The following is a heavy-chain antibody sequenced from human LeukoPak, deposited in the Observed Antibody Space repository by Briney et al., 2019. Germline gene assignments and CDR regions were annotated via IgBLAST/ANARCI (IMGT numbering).Heavy chain of an antibody. CDR1: GGSISSYY. CDR3: ARVFGYYDSSEDAFDI. CDR2: IYTSGST. Sequence: SETLSLTCTVSGGSISSYYWSWIRQPAGKGLEWIGRIYTSGSTNYNPSLKSRVTMSVDTSKNQFSLKLSSVTAADTAVYYCARVFGYYDSSEDAFDIWGQGTMVTVSS. D-gene: IGHD3-22*01. V-gene: IGHV4-4*07. J-gene: IGHJ3*02.